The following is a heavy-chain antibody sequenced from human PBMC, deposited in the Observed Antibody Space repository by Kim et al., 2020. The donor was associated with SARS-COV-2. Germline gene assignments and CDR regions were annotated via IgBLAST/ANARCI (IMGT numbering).Heavy chain of an antibody. D-gene: IGHD2-2*01. V-gene: IGHV1-3*01. CDR1: GYTFTSYA. CDR2: INAGNGNT. J-gene: IGHJ6*02. CDR3: ARDWGSSTSWIGYYGMDV. Sequence: ASVKVSCKASGYTFTSYAMHWVRQAPGQRLEWMGWINAGNGNTKYSQKFQGRVTITRDTSASTAYMELSSLRSEDTAVYYCARDWGSSTSWIGYYGMDVWGQGTTVTVSS.